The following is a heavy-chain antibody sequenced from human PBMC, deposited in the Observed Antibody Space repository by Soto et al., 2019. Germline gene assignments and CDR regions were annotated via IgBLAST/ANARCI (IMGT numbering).Heavy chain of an antibody. D-gene: IGHD6-6*01. Sequence: EVQLVESGGGLVQPGGSLRLSCAASGFTFSSYSMNWVRQAPGKGLEWVSYISSSSSTIYYADSVKGRFTISRDNAKNSLYLQMNSLRADDTAVYYCARASIAVDYWGQGTLVTVSS. CDR3: ARASIAVDY. J-gene: IGHJ4*02. CDR1: GFTFSSYS. V-gene: IGHV3-48*01. CDR2: ISSSSSTI.